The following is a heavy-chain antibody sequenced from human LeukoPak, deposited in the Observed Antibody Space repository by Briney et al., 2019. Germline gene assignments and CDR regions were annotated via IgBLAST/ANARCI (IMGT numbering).Heavy chain of an antibody. D-gene: IGHD3-10*01. J-gene: IGHJ4*02. CDR2: ISSSSTYI. CDR1: GFTFSTYS. Sequence: AGGSLRLSCAASGFTFSTYSMNWVRQAPGKGLESVSSISSSSTYIYYADSVRGRFTISRDNAKNSLYLQMNSLRAEDTAVYYCARARDYYGTGSYYGGYSDYWGQGTLVTVSS. CDR3: ARARDYYGTGSYYGGYSDY. V-gene: IGHV3-21*01.